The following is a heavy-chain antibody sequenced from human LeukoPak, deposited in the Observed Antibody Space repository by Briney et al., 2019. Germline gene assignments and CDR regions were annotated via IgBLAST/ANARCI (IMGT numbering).Heavy chain of an antibody. J-gene: IGHJ6*04. V-gene: IGHV1-24*01. Sequence: ASVKVSCKVSGYTLTELSMHWVRQAPGKGLEWMGGFDPEDGETIYAQKFQGRVTMTEDTSTDTAYMELSSLRSEDTAVYYCATSFVLEPAETIMSSSGRDVGEKGPTVTFPS. CDR2: FDPEDGET. CDR1: GYTLTELS. CDR3: ATSFVLEPAETIMSSSGRDV. D-gene: IGHD2-2*01.